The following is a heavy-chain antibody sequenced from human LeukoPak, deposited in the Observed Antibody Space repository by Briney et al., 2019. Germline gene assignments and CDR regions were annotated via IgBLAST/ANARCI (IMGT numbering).Heavy chain of an antibody. V-gene: IGHV4-30-2*01. D-gene: IGHD3-22*01. CDR1: GGSISSGGYS. CDR3: ARVTTGDYYDSSGIYYFDH. Sequence: SETLSLTCAVSGGSISSGGYSWSWIRQPPGKGLEWIGYIYHSGSTYYNPSLKSRVTISVDRSKNQFSLKLSSVTAADTAVYYCARVTTGDYYDSSGIYYFDHWGQGTLVTVSS. CDR2: IYHSGST. J-gene: IGHJ4*02.